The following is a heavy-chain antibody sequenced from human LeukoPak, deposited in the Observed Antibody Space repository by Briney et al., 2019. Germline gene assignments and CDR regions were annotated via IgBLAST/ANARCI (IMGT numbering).Heavy chain of an antibody. CDR3: ARDANWAVNDY. CDR1: GFTFNTYW. Sequence: PGGSLRLSCSASGFTFNTYWMHWVRQVPGKGLAWVSRINGDGTYLNYADSVKGRFTISRHNGKNTVYLQMNSLRVDDTAVYYCARDANWAVNDYWGQGTLVTVSA. V-gene: IGHV3-74*01. CDR2: INGDGTYL. J-gene: IGHJ4*02. D-gene: IGHD3-16*01.